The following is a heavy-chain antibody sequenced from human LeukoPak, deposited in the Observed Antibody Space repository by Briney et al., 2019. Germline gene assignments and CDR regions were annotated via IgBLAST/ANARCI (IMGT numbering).Heavy chain of an antibody. CDR1: GFTFSNYG. CDR2: MSYDGKK. Sequence: PGGSLRLSCAASGFTFSNYGMHWVRQAPGKGLEWVAVMSYDGKKNYADSVKGRFTISRDNSKNTLYLQMNSLRAEDTAMYYCSRDNNADYWGQGTLVTVSS. D-gene: IGHD2-8*01. CDR3: SRDNNADY. J-gene: IGHJ4*02. V-gene: IGHV3-30*19.